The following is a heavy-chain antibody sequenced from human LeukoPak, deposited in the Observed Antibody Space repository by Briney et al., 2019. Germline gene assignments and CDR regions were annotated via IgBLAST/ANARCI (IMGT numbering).Heavy chain of an antibody. D-gene: IGHD3-16*02. CDR2: ISAYNGNT. V-gene: IGHV1-18*01. CDR1: GYTFTSYG. CDR3: ARERFKPYEYVWGSYRPRRSYYYDGMDV. Sequence: GASVKLSCTASGYTFTSYGISWVRQAPGKGLEWMGWISAYNGNTNYAQKLQGRVTMTIDTSTSTAYMELRSLRSDGTAVYCCARERFKPYEYVWGSYRPRRSYYYDGMDVWGQGTTVTVSS. J-gene: IGHJ6*02.